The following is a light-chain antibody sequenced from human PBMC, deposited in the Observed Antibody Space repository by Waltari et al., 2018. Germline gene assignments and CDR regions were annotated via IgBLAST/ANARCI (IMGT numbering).Light chain of an antibody. CDR1: QSLLQSNGYDY. Sequence: DIMVTQSPLSLPVTPGEPASISCPSTQSLLQSNGYDYLDWYLQNPGQAPQLLMYLGSNRASGVPDRLSGSGSGTNFTLKISRVEAEDVGVYYCMQGLQPPWTFGQGTKVEI. V-gene: IGKV2-28*01. J-gene: IGKJ1*01. CDR2: LGS. CDR3: MQGLQPPWT.